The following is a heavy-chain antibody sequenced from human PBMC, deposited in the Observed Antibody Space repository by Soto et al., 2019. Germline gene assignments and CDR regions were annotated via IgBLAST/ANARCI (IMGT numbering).Heavy chain of an antibody. CDR2: IKHDGSER. CDR3: ARDKFPAAAASMGY. V-gene: IGHV3-7*03. J-gene: IGHJ4*02. CDR1: GFTFNNYW. D-gene: IGHD6-13*01. Sequence: PGGSLRLSCAASGFTFNNYWMTWVRQAPGKGLEWVANIKHDGSERYYVDSVKGRFSISRDNAKNSLYLQMHSLRVEDTAIYYCARDKFPAAAASMGYWGQGILVTVSS.